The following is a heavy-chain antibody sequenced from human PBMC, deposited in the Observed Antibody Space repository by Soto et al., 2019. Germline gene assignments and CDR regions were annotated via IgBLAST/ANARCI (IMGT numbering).Heavy chain of an antibody. J-gene: IGHJ4*02. V-gene: IGHV4-59*11. D-gene: IGHD3-3*01. Sequence: PSETLSLTCTVSGASISTLSWNWIRQAPGKGLEWIGYLYYSGTTNYNPSLKSRVTISADTSKNQVSLKLTSVTAADTAVYFCARGLSWSPYFESWGQGILVTVSS. CDR2: LYYSGTT. CDR3: ARGLSWSPYFES. CDR1: GASISTLS.